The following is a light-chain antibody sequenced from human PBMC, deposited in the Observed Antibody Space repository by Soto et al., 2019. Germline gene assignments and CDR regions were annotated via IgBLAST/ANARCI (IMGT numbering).Light chain of an antibody. CDR1: SSDVGGYNY. J-gene: IGLJ1*01. CDR2: DVR. Sequence: QSALTQPASVSGSPGHSVAISCTGTSSDVGGYNYVSWYQQHPGEAPKLIIYDVRNRPSGVSDRFSGSKSGNTASLTISGLQAEDEAEYFCSSFTTSGTYVFGTGIKVTV. CDR3: SSFTTSGTYV. V-gene: IGLV2-14*03.